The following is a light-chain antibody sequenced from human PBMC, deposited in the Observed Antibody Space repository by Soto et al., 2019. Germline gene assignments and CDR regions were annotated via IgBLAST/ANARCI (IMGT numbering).Light chain of an antibody. V-gene: IGLV2-11*01. CDR2: DVS. CDR3: CSYAGSYTWV. Sequence: QSALTQPRSVSGSPGQSVTISCTGTSSDVGGYNYVSWYQQHPGKAPKLMIYDVSKRPSGVPDRFSASKSGNTASLTISGLQAEDEAEYYCCSYAGSYTWVFGTGTKVTVL. J-gene: IGLJ1*01. CDR1: SSDVGGYNY.